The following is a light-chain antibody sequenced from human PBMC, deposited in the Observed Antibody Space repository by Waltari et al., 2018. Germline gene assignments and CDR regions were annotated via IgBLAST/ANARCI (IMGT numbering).Light chain of an antibody. CDR3: AAWDDSLNGRGV. Sequence: QSVLTQPPSASGTPGQRVTISCSGSSSNIGRNTVNWYQQLPGTAPKLLIYSNNRRPSALPDRFSVSRSRTSASLALSELQSEDEADYYCAAWDDSLNGRGVFGTGTQATVL. J-gene: IGLJ1*01. CDR2: SNN. V-gene: IGLV1-44*01. CDR1: SSNIGRNT.